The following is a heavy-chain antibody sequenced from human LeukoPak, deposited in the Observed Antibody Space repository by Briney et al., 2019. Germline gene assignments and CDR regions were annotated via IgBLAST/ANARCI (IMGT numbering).Heavy chain of an antibody. CDR2: IRYDGSNK. V-gene: IGHV3-30*02. D-gene: IGHD1-26*01. CDR1: GFTFSSYG. CDR3: AKDLYAGATHPYGAFDI. Sequence: QSGGSLRLSCAASGFTFSSYGMHWVRQAPGKGLEWVAFIRYDGSNKYYADSVKGRFIISRDNSKNALYLQMNSPRVEDTAVYYCAKDLYAGATHPYGAFDIWGQGTMVTVSS. J-gene: IGHJ3*02.